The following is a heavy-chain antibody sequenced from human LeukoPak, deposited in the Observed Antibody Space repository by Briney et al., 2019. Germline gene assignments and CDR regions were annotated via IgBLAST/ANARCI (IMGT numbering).Heavy chain of an antibody. CDR2: IIASGDST. D-gene: IGHD3-3*01. Sequence: GGSLRLSCAASGFTFSSYVMSWVRQAPGKGLEWVSAIIASGDSTYYADSVKGRFTISRDNSKNTLYLQMNSLRAEDTAVYYCARGGDFWSGYSRGYYMDVWGKGTTVTVSS. CDR1: GFTFSSYV. V-gene: IGHV3-23*01. J-gene: IGHJ6*03. CDR3: ARGGDFWSGYSRGYYMDV.